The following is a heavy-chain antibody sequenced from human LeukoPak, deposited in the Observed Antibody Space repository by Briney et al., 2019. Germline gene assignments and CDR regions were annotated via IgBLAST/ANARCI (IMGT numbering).Heavy chain of an antibody. J-gene: IGHJ6*03. CDR1: GGSFSGYY. CDR2: INHSGST. Sequence: SETLSLTCAVYGGSFSGYYWSWIRQPPGKGLEWIGEINHSGSTNYNPSLKSRVTISVDTSKNQFSLKLSSVTAADTAVYYCARVLGGFYYYYYYMDVWGKGTTVTVSS. D-gene: IGHD3-10*01. V-gene: IGHV4-34*01. CDR3: ARVLGGFYYYYYYMDV.